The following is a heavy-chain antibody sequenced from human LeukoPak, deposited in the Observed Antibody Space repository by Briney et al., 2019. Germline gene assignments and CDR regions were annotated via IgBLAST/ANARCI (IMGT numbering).Heavy chain of an antibody. V-gene: IGHV1-2*02. CDR3: ARDLRSSWGNYYDSIF. Sequence: ASVKVSCKASGYTFTGYYMHWVRQVPGQGLEWMGWINPNSGGTNYAQKFQGRVTMTRDTSISTAYMELSRLRSDDTAVYYCARDLRSSWGNYYDSIFWGQGTLVTVSS. CDR1: GYTFTGYY. CDR2: INPNSGGT. D-gene: IGHD3-22*01. J-gene: IGHJ4*02.